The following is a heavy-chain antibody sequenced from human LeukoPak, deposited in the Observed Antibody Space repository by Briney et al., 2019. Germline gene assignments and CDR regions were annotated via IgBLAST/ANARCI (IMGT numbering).Heavy chain of an antibody. CDR1: GGSMSNYY. CDR2: TYNSGRT. Sequence: PSETLSLTCTVSGGSMSNYYWTWIRQPPGQGLEGIGYTYNSGRTNYNPSLKSRVTISADTSKNQFSLKLDSVTAADTANYYCARRRRIGAAGGDGMDVWGQGTTVTVSS. J-gene: IGHJ6*02. CDR3: ARRRRIGAAGGDGMDV. D-gene: IGHD6-13*01. V-gene: IGHV4-4*09.